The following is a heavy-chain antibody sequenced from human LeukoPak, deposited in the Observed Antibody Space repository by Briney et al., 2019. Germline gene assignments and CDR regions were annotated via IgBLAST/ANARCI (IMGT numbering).Heavy chain of an antibody. CDR3: ASHVDTIRDDY. Sequence: GGSLRLSCAASGFTFSSYAMHWVRQAPGKGLEWVAVISYDGSNKYYADSVKGRFTISRDNSKNTLYLQMNSLRAEDTAVYYCASHVDTIRDDYWDQGTLVTVSS. D-gene: IGHD5-24*01. V-gene: IGHV3-30-3*01. J-gene: IGHJ4*02. CDR1: GFTFSSYA. CDR2: ISYDGSNK.